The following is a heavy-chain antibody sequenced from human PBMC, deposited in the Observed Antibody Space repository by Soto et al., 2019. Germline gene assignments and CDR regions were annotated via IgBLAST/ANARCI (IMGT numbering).Heavy chain of an antibody. D-gene: IGHD6-13*01. J-gene: IGHJ4*02. CDR1: GYTLTELS. V-gene: IGHV1-24*01. Sequence: ASVKASCKVSGYTLTELSMLWVRQAPGKGLEWMGGLDPEDGETIYAQKFQGRVTMTEDTSTDTAYMELSSLRSEDTAVYYCATHLKFNIAAAGTMYYWGQGALVTVSS. CDR2: LDPEDGET. CDR3: ATHLKFNIAAAGTMYY.